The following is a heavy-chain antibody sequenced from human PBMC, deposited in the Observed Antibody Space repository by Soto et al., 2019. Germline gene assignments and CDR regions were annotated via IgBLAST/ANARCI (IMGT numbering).Heavy chain of an antibody. CDR3: VTHYGSGSYYRSDVYFQH. J-gene: IGHJ1*01. V-gene: IGHV1-69*02. Sequence: QVQLVQSGAEVKKPGSSVKVYCKASGGTFSSYTISWVRQAPGQGLEWMGRIIPILGRANYAQKFQGRVTITADKSTSTAYMELSSVRSEDTAVYYCVTHYGSGSYYRSDVYFQHWGQGTLVTVSS. CDR1: GGTFSSYT. CDR2: IIPILGRA. D-gene: IGHD3-10*01.